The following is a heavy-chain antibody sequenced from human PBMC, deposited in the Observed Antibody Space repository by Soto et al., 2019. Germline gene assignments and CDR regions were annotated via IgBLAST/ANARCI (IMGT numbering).Heavy chain of an antibody. CDR2: INHSGST. J-gene: IGHJ3*02. CDR1: GGSFSGYY. Sequence: QVQLQQWGAGLLKPSETLSLTCAVYGGSFSGYYWSWIRQPPGKGLEWIGEINHSGSTNYNPSLKSRVTISVDTSKYQFSLKLSSVTAADTAVYYCARGLGYYDSSGYYAFDIWGQGTMVTVSS. CDR3: ARGLGYYDSSGYYAFDI. D-gene: IGHD3-22*01. V-gene: IGHV4-34*01.